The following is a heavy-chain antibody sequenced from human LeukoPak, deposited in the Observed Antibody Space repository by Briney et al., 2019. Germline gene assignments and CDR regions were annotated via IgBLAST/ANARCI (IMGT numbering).Heavy chain of an antibody. Sequence: ASVKVSCKASGYTFTSYDINWVRQASGQGLEWMGWINPNNDNRGYAQKFQGRVTITMNTSISTVYMELSSLRSEDTAVYYCATGAQKEYSGSYRGLGYWGQGTLVTVSS. V-gene: IGHV1-8*02. D-gene: IGHD1-26*01. CDR1: GYTFTSYD. CDR2: INPNNDNR. J-gene: IGHJ4*02. CDR3: ATGAQKEYSGSYRGLGY.